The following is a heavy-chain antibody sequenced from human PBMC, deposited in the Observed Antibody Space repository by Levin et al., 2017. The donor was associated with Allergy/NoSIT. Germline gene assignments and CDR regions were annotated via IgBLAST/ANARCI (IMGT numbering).Heavy chain of an antibody. J-gene: IGHJ4*02. V-gene: IGHV3-33*01. CDR3: ARDQGTVTYDY. D-gene: IGHD4-17*01. Sequence: PGGSLRLSCAASGFTFSNYGMHWVRQAPGKGLEWVAVIWYDGSNKYYADSVKGRFTISRDSSKNTLYLQMNSLTAEDTAVYYCARDQGTVTYDYWGQGTLVTVSS. CDR2: IWYDGSNK. CDR1: GFTFSNYG.